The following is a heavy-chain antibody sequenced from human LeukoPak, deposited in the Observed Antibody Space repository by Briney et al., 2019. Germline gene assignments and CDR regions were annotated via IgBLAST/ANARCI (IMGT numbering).Heavy chain of an antibody. CDR2: IKQDGSEK. CDR1: GFTLSSYW. Sequence: GGSLRLSCAASGFTLSSYWMSWVRQAPGKGLEWVANIKQDGSEKCYVASVKGRFTSSRDNAKNSLYLQMNSLRAEDTAVYYCARREVFRYYYYMDVWGKGTTVTVSS. CDR3: ARREVFRYYYYMDV. V-gene: IGHV3-7*01. D-gene: IGHD3-10*02. J-gene: IGHJ6*03.